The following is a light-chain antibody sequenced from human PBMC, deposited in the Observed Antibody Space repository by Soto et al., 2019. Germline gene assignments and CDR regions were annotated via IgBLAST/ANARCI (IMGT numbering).Light chain of an antibody. CDR2: AAS. Sequence: DIQMTQSPSSLSASVGDRVTITCRASQGIRNYVAWYQQIPGKAPKLLIYAASTLHSGVPSRFSGSGSGTDFPIIINGLQHEDVANYSCQKYSGAPVFGPGTKVEIK. CDR3: QKYSGAPV. CDR1: QGIRNY. J-gene: IGKJ3*01. V-gene: IGKV1-27*01.